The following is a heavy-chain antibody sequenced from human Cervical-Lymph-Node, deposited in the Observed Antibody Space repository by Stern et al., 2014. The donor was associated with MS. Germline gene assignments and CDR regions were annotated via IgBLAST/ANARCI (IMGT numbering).Heavy chain of an antibody. V-gene: IGHV2-70*01. D-gene: IGHD3-10*01. CDR1: GFSLSDSGMC. J-gene: IGHJ5*01. CDR3: ARTRTSRGWFDF. CDR2: IAWDDDK. Sequence: QVTLRESGPALVKPPQTLTLTCTFSGFSLSDSGMCVSWIRQPPGKALEWLAFIAWDDDKYYSTSLKTRLTISKDTSKNQVVLRMTNMDPVDTATYYCARTRTSRGWFDFWGQGTLVTVSS.